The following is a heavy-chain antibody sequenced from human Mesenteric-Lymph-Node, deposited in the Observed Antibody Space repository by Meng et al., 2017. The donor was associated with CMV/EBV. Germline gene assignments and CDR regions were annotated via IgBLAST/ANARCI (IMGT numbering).Heavy chain of an antibody. CDR3: ARGYSGTPY. J-gene: IGHJ4*02. CDR1: GFPISTDY. V-gene: IGHV3-53*01. D-gene: IGHD1-26*01. Sequence: GGSLRLSCEASGFPISTDYMTWVRQAPGRGLEWVSGIYRGGPTYYADSVKGRFTMSRDNSRNTLYLQMNNLRVEDTAMYYCARGYSGTPYWGPGTLVTVSS. CDR2: IYRGGPT.